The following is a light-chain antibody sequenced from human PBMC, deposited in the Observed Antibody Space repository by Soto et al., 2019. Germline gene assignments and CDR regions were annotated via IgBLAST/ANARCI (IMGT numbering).Light chain of an antibody. CDR2: AAS. Sequence: QMTQSPSSLSASVGDRVAITCRASQRIDNYLNWYHQKPGKAPKLLIYAASNLQSGVPSRFSGSGSGTDFTLTISNLQPEDFATYYCQQTYSTPFTFGPGTKVDIK. J-gene: IGKJ3*01. CDR1: QRIDNY. V-gene: IGKV1-39*01. CDR3: QQTYSTPFT.